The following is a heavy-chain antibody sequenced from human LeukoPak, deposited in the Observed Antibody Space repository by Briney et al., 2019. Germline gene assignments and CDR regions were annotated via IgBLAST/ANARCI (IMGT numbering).Heavy chain of an antibody. CDR3: AKGQELDDGVFDS. Sequence: GGSLRLSCAASGXTFSSYSVNWVRQAPGKGLEWVSTIRSNGDTAYNADSVNGRFTISRDNSKNTLYLQMDSLRVEDTAIYYCAKGQELDDGVFDSWGQGTLVTVSS. D-gene: IGHD1-1*01. V-gene: IGHV3-23*01. CDR1: GXTFSSYS. J-gene: IGHJ4*02. CDR2: IRSNGDTA.